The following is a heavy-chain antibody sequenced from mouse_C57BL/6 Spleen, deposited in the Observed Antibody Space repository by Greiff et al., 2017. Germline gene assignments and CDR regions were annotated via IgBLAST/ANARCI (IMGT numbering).Heavy chain of an antibody. V-gene: IGHV3-6*01. CDR2: ISYDGSN. CDR1: GYSITSGYY. J-gene: IGHJ2*01. CDR3: ARGGWLAFDY. Sequence: EVKLMESGPGLVKPSQSLSLTCSVTGYSITSGYYWNWIRQFPGNKLEWMGYISYDGSNNYNPSLKNRISITRDTSKNQFFLKLNSVTTEDTATYYCARGGWLAFDYWGQGTTLTVSS. D-gene: IGHD2-3*01.